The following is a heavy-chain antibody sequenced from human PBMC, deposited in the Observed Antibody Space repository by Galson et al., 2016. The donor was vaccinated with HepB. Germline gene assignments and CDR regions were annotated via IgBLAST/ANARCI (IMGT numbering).Heavy chain of an antibody. CDR1: GFIFTNAW. D-gene: IGHD3-10*01. CDR3: ATGWPVWNYGSGSSY. J-gene: IGHJ4*02. Sequence: SLRLSCAASGFIFTNAWMSWVRQAPGKRLEWVGRIQSNTDGGTADYAAPVKGRFTISRDDSKNTLYLQMNSLKTDDTAVYYCATGWPVWNYGSGSSYWGKGTLVTVSS. V-gene: IGHV3-15*01. CDR2: IQSNTDGGTA.